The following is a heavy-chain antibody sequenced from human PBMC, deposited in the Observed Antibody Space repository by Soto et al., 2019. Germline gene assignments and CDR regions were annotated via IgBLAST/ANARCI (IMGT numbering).Heavy chain of an antibody. D-gene: IGHD3-9*01. Sequence: VLLVQSGAEVRKPGASVKVSCKASGYTFIRYTMHWVRQAPGQRLEWMGWINAGNGNTKYSQTFKGRVTISRDASASTVSMNLGSLRSEDTAVYYCAREATDYDILTEFYSYDGMDVWGQGTTVTVSS. CDR2: INAGNGNT. J-gene: IGHJ6*02. V-gene: IGHV1-3*01. CDR3: AREATDYDILTEFYSYDGMDV. CDR1: GYTFIRYT.